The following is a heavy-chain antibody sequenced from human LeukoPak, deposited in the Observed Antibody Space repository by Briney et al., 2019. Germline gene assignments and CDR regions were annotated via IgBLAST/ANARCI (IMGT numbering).Heavy chain of an antibody. V-gene: IGHV4-34*01. D-gene: IGHD2-2*01. CDR2: INHSGST. CDR3: ARDYCSSTSCSGAFDP. Sequence: PSETLSLTCAVYGGSFSGYCWSWIRQPPGKGLEWIGEINHSGSTNYNPSLKSRVTISVNTSKNQFSLKLISVTAADTAVYYCARDYCSSTSCSGAFDPWGQGTLVTVSS. J-gene: IGHJ5*02. CDR1: GGSFSGYC.